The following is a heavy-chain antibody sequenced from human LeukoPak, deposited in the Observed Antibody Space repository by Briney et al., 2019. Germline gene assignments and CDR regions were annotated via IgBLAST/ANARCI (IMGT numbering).Heavy chain of an antibody. V-gene: IGHV3-15*01. J-gene: IGHJ6*04. CDR1: GFTFSIAW. CDR3: TTGAVAGPYYYGMDV. Sequence: GGSLRLSCAASGFTFSIAWTSWVREAPGRGLEWVGGIKRKTDGGTTDYAARVKGRFTISSDDSKNTLYLQMNSLKTEDAAVYYCTTGAVAGPYYYGMDVWGKGTTVTVPT. D-gene: IGHD6-19*01. CDR2: IKRKTDGGTT.